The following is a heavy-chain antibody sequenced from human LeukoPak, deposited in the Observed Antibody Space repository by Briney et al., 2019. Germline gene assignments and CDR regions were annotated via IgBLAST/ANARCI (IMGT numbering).Heavy chain of an antibody. D-gene: IGHD2/OR15-2a*01. J-gene: IGHJ4*02. CDR1: GFTFSNYG. V-gene: IGHV3-33*01. Sequence: GGSLRLSCAASGFTFSNYGMHWVRQAPDKGLEWVALIWYDGSNKYYTDSVKGRLTISRDNSKDTLFLQMNSLRAEDTAVYYCAREGPRGNSQFDYWGQGTLVTVST. CDR3: AREGPRGNSQFDY. CDR2: IWYDGSNK.